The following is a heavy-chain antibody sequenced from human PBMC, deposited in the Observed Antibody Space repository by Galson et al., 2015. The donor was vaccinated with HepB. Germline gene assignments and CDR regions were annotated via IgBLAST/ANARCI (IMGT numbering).Heavy chain of an antibody. J-gene: IGHJ4*02. CDR2: ISYDGCNK. Sequence: LRLSCAASGFTFSSYAMHWVRQAPGKGLEWVAVISYDGCNKYYADSVKGRFTISRDNSKNTLYLQMNSLRAEDTAVYYCARDGGVEMATIWGQGTLVTVSS. CDR1: GFTFSSYA. V-gene: IGHV3-30-3*01. CDR3: ARDGGVEMATI. D-gene: IGHD5-24*01.